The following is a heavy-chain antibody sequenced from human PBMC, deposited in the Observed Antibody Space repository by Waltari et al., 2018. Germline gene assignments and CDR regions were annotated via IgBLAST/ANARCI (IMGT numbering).Heavy chain of an antibody. V-gene: IGHV3-74*01. CDR3: ASHRPGGYGMDV. CDR2: ITSDGSRT. Sequence: VQLVESGGGLVQPGGSLRLSCEASGFTFSTYWMCWVRQVPGKGLVWVSTITSDGSRTRYADSVKGRFTISRDNAKNTLYLQTNSLRAEDTAVYYCASHRPGGYGMDVWG. J-gene: IGHJ6*02. D-gene: IGHD2-15*01. CDR1: GFTFSTYW.